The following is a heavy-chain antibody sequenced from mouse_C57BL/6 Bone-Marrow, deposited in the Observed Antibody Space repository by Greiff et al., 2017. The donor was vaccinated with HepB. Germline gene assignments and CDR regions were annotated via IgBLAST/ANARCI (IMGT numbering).Heavy chain of an antibody. CDR2: INPNYGTT. J-gene: IGHJ2*01. CDR3: ARDGSSYEVYYFDY. CDR1: GYSFTDYN. D-gene: IGHD1-1*01. Sequence: EVKLLESGPELVKPGASVKISCKASGYSFTDYNMNWVKQSNGKSLEWIGVINPNYGTTSYNQKFKGKATLTVDQSSSTAYMQLNSLTSEDSAVYYCARDGSSYEVYYFDYWGQGTTLTVSS. V-gene: IGHV1-39*01.